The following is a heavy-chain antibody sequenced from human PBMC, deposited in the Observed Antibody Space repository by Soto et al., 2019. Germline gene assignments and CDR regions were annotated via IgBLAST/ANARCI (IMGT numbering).Heavy chain of an antibody. CDR3: ARDGSGGSCNSPAFDS. V-gene: IGHV1-69*04. CDR2: IIPILGIA. Sequence: GASVKVSCKASGGTFSSYTISWVRQAPGQGLEWMGRIIPILGIANYAQKFQGRVTITADKSTSTAYMELSSLRSEDTAVYYCARDGSGGSCNSPAFDSWGQGTMVNVAS. CDR1: GGTFSSYT. D-gene: IGHD2-15*01. J-gene: IGHJ3*02.